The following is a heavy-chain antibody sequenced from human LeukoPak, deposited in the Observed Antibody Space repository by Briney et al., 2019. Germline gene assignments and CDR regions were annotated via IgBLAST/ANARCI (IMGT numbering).Heavy chain of an antibody. Sequence: SETLSLTCTVSGGSISSSSYYWGWIRQPPGKGLEWIGSIYYSGSTYYNPSLKSRVTISVDTSKNQFSLKLSSVTAADTAVYYCARDWLEGFCWDWGQGTLVTVSS. D-gene: IGHD5-12*01. CDR1: GGSISSSSYY. CDR3: ARDWLEGFCWD. CDR2: IYYSGST. J-gene: IGHJ4*02. V-gene: IGHV4-39*02.